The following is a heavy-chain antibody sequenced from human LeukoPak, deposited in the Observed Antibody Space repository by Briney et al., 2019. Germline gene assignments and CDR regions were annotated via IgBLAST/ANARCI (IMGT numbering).Heavy chain of an antibody. CDR1: GFTFSRYG. J-gene: IGHJ4*02. CDR3: AKGGNQDNVLRFLESLNDYYFDY. CDR2: IRFDGGKK. D-gene: IGHD3-3*01. Sequence: SGGSLRLSCAASGFTFSRYGIHWVRQAPGKGLEWVAFIRFDGGKKYYADSVKGRFTISRDNSNNTVYLQMNSLRAEDTAVYYCAKGGNQDNVLRFLESLNDYYFDYWGQGTLVTVSS. V-gene: IGHV3-30*02.